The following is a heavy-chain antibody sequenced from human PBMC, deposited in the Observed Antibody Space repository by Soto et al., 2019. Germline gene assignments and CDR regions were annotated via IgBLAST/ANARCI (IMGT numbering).Heavy chain of an antibody. CDR3: ARVSFETSGYADY. Sequence: ASVKVSCKASGYIFSTYTMHWARQAPGQRLEWMGWINAANGNTKYSQNFQGRVTISRDTSASTAYLELSSLRSEDTAVHYCARVSFETSGYADYWGQGTLVTVSS. CDR2: INAANGNT. V-gene: IGHV1-3*01. J-gene: IGHJ4*02. CDR1: GYIFSTYT. D-gene: IGHD3-22*01.